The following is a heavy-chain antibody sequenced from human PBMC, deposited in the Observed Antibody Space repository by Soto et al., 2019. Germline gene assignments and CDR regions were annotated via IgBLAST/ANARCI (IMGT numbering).Heavy chain of an antibody. J-gene: IGHJ6*02. V-gene: IGHV3-74*01. CDR1: GFTFSTFW. CDR3: TRPKNELRFYSYNGIDV. CDR2: INSDGSST. Sequence: GGSLRLSCEASGFTFSTFWMHWVRQAPGKGLVWVSRINSDGSSTNYADSVKGRVTISRDNAKNTLYLQLNSLRPEDTAVYYCTRPKNELRFYSYNGIDVWGQGTTVTVSS. D-gene: IGHD5-12*01.